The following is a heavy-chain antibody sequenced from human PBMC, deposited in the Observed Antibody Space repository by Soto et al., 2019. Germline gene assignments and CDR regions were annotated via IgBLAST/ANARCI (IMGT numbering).Heavy chain of an antibody. V-gene: IGHV3-74*01. Sequence: GGSLRLSCAGSGFSFRSYWMHWVRQAPGKGLVWVARISFDGNITNYADSVKGRFTISRDNAENTVYLQMDSLRAEDTAVYFCVREPWGFSGTWYDYWGQGTLVTVSS. D-gene: IGHD6-13*01. CDR3: VREPWGFSGTWYDY. CDR2: ISFDGNIT. J-gene: IGHJ4*02. CDR1: GFSFRSYW.